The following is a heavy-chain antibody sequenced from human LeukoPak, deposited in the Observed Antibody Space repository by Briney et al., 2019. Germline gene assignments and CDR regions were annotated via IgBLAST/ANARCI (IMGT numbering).Heavy chain of an antibody. CDR2: IYYTGIT. CDR3: ARDSGSSPTFDY. CDR1: GGSISNSF. V-gene: IGHV4-59*01. D-gene: IGHD1-26*01. J-gene: IGHJ4*02. Sequence: SETLSLTCTVSGGSISNSFWSWIRQPPGKGLEWIAYIYYTGITKSNPSLKSRVTISVDTSKNQFSLRLSSVTAEDTAVYYCARDSGSSPTFDYWGQGTLVSVSS.